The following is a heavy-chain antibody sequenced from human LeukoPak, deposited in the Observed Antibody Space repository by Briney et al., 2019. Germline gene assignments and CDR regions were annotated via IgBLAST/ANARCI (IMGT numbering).Heavy chain of an antibody. Sequence: GGSLRLSCAASGFTFSNYVLIWVRQAPGRGLEWVSAITGSGGTTSYADSVKGRFTISRDNSRNTLYLQMNSLRAEDAAVYYCAKDREVSAARVYDYWGRGTLVTVSS. CDR2: ITGSGGTT. CDR3: AKDREVSAARVYDY. J-gene: IGHJ4*02. V-gene: IGHV3-23*01. D-gene: IGHD2-2*01. CDR1: GFTFSNYV.